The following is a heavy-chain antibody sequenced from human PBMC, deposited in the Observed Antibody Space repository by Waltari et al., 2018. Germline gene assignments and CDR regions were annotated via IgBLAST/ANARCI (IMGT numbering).Heavy chain of an antibody. V-gene: IGHV4-4*07. CDR3: ARQKGTLAAFSEGKNWFDP. CDR2: IYTSGST. CDR1: GGSISSYY. D-gene: IGHD6-13*01. Sequence: QVQLQESGPGLVKPSETLSLTCTVSGGSISSYYWSWIRQPAGKGLEWIGRIYTSGSTTYNPSLKSRVTISVDKSKNQFSLKLSSVTAADTAVYYCARQKGTLAAFSEGKNWFDPWGQGTLVTVSS. J-gene: IGHJ5*02.